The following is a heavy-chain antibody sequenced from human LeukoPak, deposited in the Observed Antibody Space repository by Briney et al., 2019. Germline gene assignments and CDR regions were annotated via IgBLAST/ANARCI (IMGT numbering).Heavy chain of an antibody. CDR1: GFTFSGYW. V-gene: IGHV3-7*01. CDR3: AKPRGIVASYYFDY. Sequence: PGGSLRLSCAASGFTFSGYWISWVRQAPGKGLEWVANIKQDGSENYYVDSVKGRFTISRDNSKNTLYLQMNSLRAEDTAVYYCAKPRGIVASYYFDYWGQGTLVTVSS. J-gene: IGHJ4*02. CDR2: IKQDGSEN. D-gene: IGHD5-12*01.